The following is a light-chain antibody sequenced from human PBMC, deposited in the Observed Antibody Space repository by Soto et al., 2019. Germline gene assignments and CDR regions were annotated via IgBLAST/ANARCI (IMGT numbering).Light chain of an antibody. V-gene: IGKV1-39*01. J-gene: IGKJ2*01. CDR1: QSISHF. CDR2: AAS. Sequence: DIQMTQSPSSLSASVGDSVTITCRASQSISHFLNWYQQKPGKAPKLLIYAASTLESGVPSRFSGSASGTDFTLTISSLRTEDFATYYCQQSDNNPRTFGQGTILEIK. CDR3: QQSDNNPRT.